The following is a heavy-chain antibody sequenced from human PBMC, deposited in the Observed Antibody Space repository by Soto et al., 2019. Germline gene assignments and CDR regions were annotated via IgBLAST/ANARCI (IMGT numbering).Heavy chain of an antibody. J-gene: IGHJ4*02. Sequence: QVQLVESGGGVVQPGRSLRLSCAASGFTFSSYGMHWVRQAPGKGLEWVAVIWYDGSNKYYADSVKGRFTISRDNSKNTLYLQMNSLRAEDTAVYYCARDFRIAARRLIDYWGQGTLVTVSS. CDR1: GFTFSSYG. CDR2: IWYDGSNK. V-gene: IGHV3-33*01. D-gene: IGHD6-6*01. CDR3: ARDFRIAARRLIDY.